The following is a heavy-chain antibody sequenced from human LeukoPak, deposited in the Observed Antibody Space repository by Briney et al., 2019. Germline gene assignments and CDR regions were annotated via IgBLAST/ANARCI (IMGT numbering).Heavy chain of an antibody. J-gene: IGHJ4*02. V-gene: IGHV1-69*04. CDR2: IIPILGIA. CDR1: GGTFSSYA. CDR3: ARGLGFAARPLYYFDY. Sequence: ASVKVSCKASGGTFSSYAISWVRQAPGQGLEWMGRIIPILGIANYAQKFQGRVTITADKSTSTAYMELSSLRSEDTAVYYCARGLGFAARPLYYFDYWGQGTLVTVSS. D-gene: IGHD6-6*01.